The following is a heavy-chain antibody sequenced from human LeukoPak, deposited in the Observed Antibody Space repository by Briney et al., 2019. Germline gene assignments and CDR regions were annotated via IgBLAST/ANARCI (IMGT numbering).Heavy chain of an antibody. CDR1: GGSISSSSYY. J-gene: IGHJ5*02. CDR3: ARLDIVVVGTNWFDP. V-gene: IGHV4-39*01. Sequence: SETLSLTCTVSGGSISSSSYYWGWIRQPPGKGLEWIGSVYYSGSTYYNPSLKSRVTISVDTSKNQFSLKLSSVTAADTAVYYCARLDIVVVGTNWFDPWGQGTLVTVSS. CDR2: VYYSGST. D-gene: IGHD2-2*01.